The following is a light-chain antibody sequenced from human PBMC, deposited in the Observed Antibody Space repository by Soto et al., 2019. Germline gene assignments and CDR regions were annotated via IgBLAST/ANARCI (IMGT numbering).Light chain of an antibody. CDR1: QSVSSY. CDR2: DAS. V-gene: IGKV3-11*01. J-gene: IGKJ1*01. Sequence: EIVLTQSPATLSLSPGERATLSCRASQSVSSYLVWYQRKPGQAPRLLIYDASNRATGTPARFSGSGSGTDLTLTISSLEAADFAFSYCQQRINWPWTFGQGTKVEIK. CDR3: QQRINWPWT.